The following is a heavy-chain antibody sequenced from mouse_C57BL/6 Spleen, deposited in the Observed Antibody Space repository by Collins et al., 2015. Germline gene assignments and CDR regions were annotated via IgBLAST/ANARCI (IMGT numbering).Heavy chain of an antibody. J-gene: IGHJ2*01. CDR1: GFTFSSYA. D-gene: IGHD2-1*01. CDR2: ISSGGSYT. V-gene: IGHV5-9-3*01. CDR3: ARRGRDLHYFDY. Sequence: EVQLVESGELSEAWRSLKLSCAASGFTFSSYAMSWVRQTPEKRLEWVATISSGGSYTYYPDSVKGRFTISRDNAKNTLYLQMSSLRSEDTAMYYCARRGRDLHYFDYWGQGTTLTVSS.